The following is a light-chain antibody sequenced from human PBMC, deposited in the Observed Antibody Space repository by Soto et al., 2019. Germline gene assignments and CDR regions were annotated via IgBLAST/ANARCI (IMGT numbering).Light chain of an antibody. CDR1: SSDVGGYNY. V-gene: IGLV2-14*01. CDR2: EVS. J-gene: IGLJ1*01. CDR3: SSYTSSSPFV. Sequence: QSVLPQPASVSGSPGQSITISCTGTSSDVGGYNYVSWYQQHPGKAPKLMIYEVSNRPSGVSNRFSGSKSGNTASLTISGLQAEDEADYYCSSYTSSSPFVFGTGTKVTV.